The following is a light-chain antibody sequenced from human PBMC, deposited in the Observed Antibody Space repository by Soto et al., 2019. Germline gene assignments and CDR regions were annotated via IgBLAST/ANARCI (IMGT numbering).Light chain of an antibody. J-gene: IGKJ3*01. V-gene: IGKV1-5*01. CDR1: QSISEW. CDR2: DVS. Sequence: DIHMTQAPSTLYASVGDRVTITCRASQSISEWLTWYQQKPGRAPKLLIYDVSSLERWVPSRFSGSRSETEITLNISSLQPAYFATYYCKQYSRYPFSFGPGNKVAIK. CDR3: KQYSRYPFS.